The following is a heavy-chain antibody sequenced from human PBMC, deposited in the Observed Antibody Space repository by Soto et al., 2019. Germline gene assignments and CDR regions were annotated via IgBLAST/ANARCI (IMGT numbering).Heavy chain of an antibody. V-gene: IGHV1-2*04. CDR3: ARDARGDEAPMDY. CDR1: GYTFTGYY. J-gene: IGHJ4*02. D-gene: IGHD3-10*01. Sequence: QVQLVQSGAEVKKPGASVKVSCKASGYTFTGYYMHWVRQAPGQGLEWMGWINPNSGGTNYAQKFQGWVTMTRDTPLSTADMELSRQRSDDTAGYYCARDARGDEAPMDYWGQGTLVTVSS. CDR2: INPNSGGT.